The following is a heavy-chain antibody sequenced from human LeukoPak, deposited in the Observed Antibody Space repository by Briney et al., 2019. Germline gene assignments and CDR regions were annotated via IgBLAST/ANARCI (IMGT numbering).Heavy chain of an antibody. V-gene: IGHV3-30*02. D-gene: IGHD6-19*01. CDR3: AKLSSGWYLPGADFDY. CDR2: IRYDGSNK. CDR1: GFTFSSYG. Sequence: GGSLRLSCAASGFTFSSYGMHWVRQAPGKGLEWVAFIRYDGSNKYYADSVKGRFTISRDNSKNTLYLQMNSLRAEDTAVYYCAKLSSGWYLPGADFDYWGQGTLVTVSS. J-gene: IGHJ4*02.